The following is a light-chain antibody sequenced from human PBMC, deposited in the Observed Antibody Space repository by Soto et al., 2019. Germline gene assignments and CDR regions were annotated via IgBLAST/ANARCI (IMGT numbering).Light chain of an antibody. V-gene: IGLV1-44*01. J-gene: IGLJ1*01. CDR1: SSNIGGKT. Sequence: QSVLTQPPSGSGTPGQGGTISCSGSSSNIGGKTVNWYQQLPGTAPKLLIYSNNQRFSGVPDRFSGSKSGTSASLAISGLQSEDEADYYCAAGDDSLNGYVFGTGTTVTVL. CDR3: AAGDDSLNGYV. CDR2: SNN.